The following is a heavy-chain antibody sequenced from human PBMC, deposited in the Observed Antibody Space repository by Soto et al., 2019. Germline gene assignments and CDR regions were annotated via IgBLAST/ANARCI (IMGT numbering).Heavy chain of an antibody. CDR1: GFTFSDYY. J-gene: IGHJ4*02. Sequence: GGSLRLSCAASGFTFSDYYMSWIRQAPGKGLEWVSYISSSGSTIYYADSVKGRFTISRDNAKNSLYLQMNSLRAEDTAVYYCAREARRATDYGEPDYWGQGTLVTVSS. V-gene: IGHV3-11*01. CDR2: ISSSGSTI. CDR3: AREARRATDYGEPDY. D-gene: IGHD4-17*01.